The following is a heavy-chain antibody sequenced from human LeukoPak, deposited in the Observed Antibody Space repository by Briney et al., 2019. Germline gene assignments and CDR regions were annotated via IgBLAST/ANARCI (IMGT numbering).Heavy chain of an antibody. CDR2: IYTSGST. J-gene: IGHJ4*02. CDR1: GGSISSYY. CDR3: ARASCSGDCYSAHFDY. Sequence: SETLSLTCTVSGGSISSYYWSWIRQPAGKGLEWIGRIYTSGSTNYNPSLKSRVTMSVDTSKNQFSLKLSSVTAADTAVYYCARASCSGDCYSAHFDYWGQGTLVTVSS. D-gene: IGHD2-21*02. V-gene: IGHV4-4*07.